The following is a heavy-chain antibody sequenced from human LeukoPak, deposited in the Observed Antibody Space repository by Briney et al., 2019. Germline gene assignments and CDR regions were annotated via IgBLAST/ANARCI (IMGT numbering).Heavy chain of an antibody. CDR2: ISDSGNT. V-gene: IGHV3-23*01. CDR3: AKAPVTTCRGAYCYPFDY. Sequence: GGSLRLSCAASGFTLSSYAMSWVRQAPGKGLEWVSAISDSGNTYHSDSVKGRFTISRDSSKNALFLQMNRLRPEDAAVYYCAKAPVTTCRGAYCYPFDYWGQGTLVTVSS. J-gene: IGHJ4*02. CDR1: GFTLSSYA. D-gene: IGHD2-21*01.